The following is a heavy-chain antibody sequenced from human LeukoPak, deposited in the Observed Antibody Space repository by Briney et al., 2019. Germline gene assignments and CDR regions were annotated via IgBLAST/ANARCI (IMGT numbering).Heavy chain of an antibody. CDR1: GFTFSSYA. D-gene: IGHD5-24*01. CDR2: LSGSGGNT. J-gene: IGHJ4*02. CDR3: ARGQMATIWEFDY. Sequence: GGSLGLSCVASGFTFSSYAMSWDRQAPGKGREWVSALSGSGGNTYYADSVKGRFTISRDNSKNTLYLQMNSPRAEDTAVYYCARGQMATIWEFDYWGQGTLVTVSS. V-gene: IGHV3-23*01.